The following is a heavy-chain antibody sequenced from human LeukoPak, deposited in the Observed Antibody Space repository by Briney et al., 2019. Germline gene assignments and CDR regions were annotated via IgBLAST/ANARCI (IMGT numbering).Heavy chain of an antibody. CDR1: GYTFTSYG. CDR2: ISGYNGNT. CDR3: ASSGYCTDGVCANFDY. J-gene: IGHJ4*02. D-gene: IGHD2-8*01. Sequence: ASVKVSCKASGYTFTSYGISWVRQAPGQGLEWMGWISGYNGNTDYAQKLQGRVTMTTDTSTNTAYMELRSLRSDDTAVYYCASSGYCTDGVCANFDYWGQGTLVTVSP. V-gene: IGHV1-18*01.